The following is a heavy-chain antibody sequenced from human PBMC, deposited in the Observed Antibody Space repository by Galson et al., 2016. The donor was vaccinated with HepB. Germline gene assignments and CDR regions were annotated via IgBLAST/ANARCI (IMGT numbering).Heavy chain of an antibody. V-gene: IGHV4-59*08. Sequence: SETLSLTCSVSGSYISNYYWSWIRQPPGKGLEWIGYIYYTGSTDSNPSLKSRVTMSVDTSKKQFSLKLSSVTAADTAVYYCARQRHFLGRQSNIDSWGQGTLVTVSS. J-gene: IGHJ4*02. D-gene: IGHD3-3*02. CDR2: IYYTGST. CDR3: ARQRHFLGRQSNIDS. CDR1: GSYISNYY.